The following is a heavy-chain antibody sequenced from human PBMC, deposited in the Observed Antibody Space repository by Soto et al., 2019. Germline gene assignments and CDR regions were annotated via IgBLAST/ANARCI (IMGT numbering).Heavy chain of an antibody. Sequence: PGGSLRLSCAASGFTFSSYAMHWVRQAPGKGLEWVAVISYDGSNKYYADSVKGRFTISRDNSKNTLYLQMNSLRAEDTAVYYCARERSWSGYDPFDYWGQGTLVTVS. CDR1: GFTFSSYA. CDR3: ARERSWSGYDPFDY. J-gene: IGHJ4*02. D-gene: IGHD3-3*01. V-gene: IGHV3-30-3*01. CDR2: ISYDGSNK.